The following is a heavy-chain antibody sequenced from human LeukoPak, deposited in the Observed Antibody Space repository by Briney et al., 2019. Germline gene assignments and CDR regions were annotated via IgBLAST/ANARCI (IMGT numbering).Heavy chain of an antibody. Sequence: PGRSLRLSCAASGFTLSSYAMHWVRQAPGKGLEWVAVISYDGSNKYYADSVKGRFTISRDNSKNTLYLQMNSLRAEDTAVYYCAREYSGYDYGLDYYYGMDVWGQGTTVTVSS. CDR3: AREYSGYDYGLDYYYGMDV. V-gene: IGHV3-30-3*01. J-gene: IGHJ6*02. CDR1: GFTLSSYA. CDR2: ISYDGSNK. D-gene: IGHD5-12*01.